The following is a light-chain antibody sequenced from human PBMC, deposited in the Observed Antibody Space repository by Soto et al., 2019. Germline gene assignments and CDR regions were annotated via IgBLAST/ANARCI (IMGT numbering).Light chain of an antibody. CDR1: QAVPSY. CDR2: DIS. J-gene: IGKJ2*02. V-gene: IGKV3-11*01. CDR3: HQRNSWPRST. Sequence: EVVLTQSPATLSLSPGERATLSCRASQAVPSYLAWYQQKPGQAPRLLIYDISNRATGIPARFSGSGSGTDFTLTISSPEPDDVAVYYCHQRNSWPRSTFGQGTKLEIK.